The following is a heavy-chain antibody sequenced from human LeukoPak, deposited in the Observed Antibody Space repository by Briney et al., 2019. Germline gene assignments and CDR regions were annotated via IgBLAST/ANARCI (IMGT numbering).Heavy chain of an antibody. CDR3: ARRTHDILTGYPRFDP. J-gene: IGHJ5*02. D-gene: IGHD3-9*01. CDR2: VYYSGST. V-gene: IGHV4-59*08. CDR1: GASITSYY. Sequence: PSETLSLTCTVSGASITSYYWSWIRQPPGKGLEWIGCVYYSGSTNYNPSLKSRVTISVATSKSQFSLKLSSVTAADTAVYYCARRTHDILTGYPRFDPWGQGTLVTVSS.